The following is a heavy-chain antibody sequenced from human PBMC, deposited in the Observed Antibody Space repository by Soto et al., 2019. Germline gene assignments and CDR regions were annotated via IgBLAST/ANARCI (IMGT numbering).Heavy chain of an antibody. D-gene: IGHD6-13*01. CDR1: GDSVSSNSAA. Sequence: QSQTLSLTCAISGDSVSSNSAAWNWIRQSPSRGLEWLGRTYYRSNWYNDYAVSVKSRITINPDTSKNQFSLQLNSVTPEDTAVYYCASRGYSSSWHDAFDIWGQGTMVTVSS. CDR3: ASRGYSSSWHDAFDI. J-gene: IGHJ3*02. CDR2: TYYRSNWYN. V-gene: IGHV6-1*01.